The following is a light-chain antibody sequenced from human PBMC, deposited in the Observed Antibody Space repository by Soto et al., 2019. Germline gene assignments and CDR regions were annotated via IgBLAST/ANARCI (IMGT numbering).Light chain of an antibody. CDR3: SSYTTIKTVI. V-gene: IGLV2-14*01. Sequence: QSALAQPASVSGSPGQSITISCTGTSSDVGAYNYVSWYHQHHPGKAPELIINDVTDRPSGVSTRFSGSKSGNTASLTISGLQAEDEGDYYCSSYTTIKTVIFGGGTKLTVL. J-gene: IGLJ2*01. CDR2: DVT. CDR1: SSDVGAYNY.